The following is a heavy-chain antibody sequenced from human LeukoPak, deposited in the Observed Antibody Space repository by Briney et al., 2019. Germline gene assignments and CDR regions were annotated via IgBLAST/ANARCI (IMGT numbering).Heavy chain of an antibody. CDR1: GGSISSYY. J-gene: IGHJ3*02. CDR3: ASLSGTTLSDAFDI. D-gene: IGHD1-7*01. Sequence: SETLSLTCTVSGGSISSYYWSWIRQPAGKGLEWIGSIYHSGSTYYNPSLKSRVTISVDTSKNQFSLKLSSVTAADTAVYYCASLSGTTLSDAFDIWGQGTMVTVSS. CDR2: IYHSGST. V-gene: IGHV4-4*07.